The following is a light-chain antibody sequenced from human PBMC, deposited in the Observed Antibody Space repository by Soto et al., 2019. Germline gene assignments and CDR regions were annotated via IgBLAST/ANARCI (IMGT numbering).Light chain of an antibody. J-gene: IGKJ1*01. CDR1: QSVAAR. CDR2: AES. V-gene: IGKV3-15*01. CDR3: QQYADWPTT. Sequence: IVVKHSAAALSVSPWEGATLSRGASQSVAARVVGSQPKSGQAPSLLIYAESARPAGVPARFSGSGSGTELTPTISSLQSEDFAVSSCQQYADWPTTFGQGTKVE.